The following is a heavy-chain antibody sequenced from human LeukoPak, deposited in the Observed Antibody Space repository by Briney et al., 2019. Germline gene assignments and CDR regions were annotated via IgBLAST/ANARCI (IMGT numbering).Heavy chain of an antibody. CDR2: ISYDGSNK. J-gene: IGHJ4*02. CDR1: GFTFSSYA. Sequence: GGSLRLSCAASGFTFSSYAMHWVRQAPGKGLEWVAVISYDGSNKYYADSVKGRFTISRDNSKNTLYLQMNSLRAEDTAVYYCAKDQPRAYFDYWGQGTLVTVSS. V-gene: IGHV3-30-3*01. CDR3: AKDQPRAYFDY. D-gene: IGHD2-2*01.